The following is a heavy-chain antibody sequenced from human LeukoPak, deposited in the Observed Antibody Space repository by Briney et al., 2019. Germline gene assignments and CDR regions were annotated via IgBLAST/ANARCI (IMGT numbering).Heavy chain of an antibody. D-gene: IGHD4-17*01. CDR1: GFTFSSNS. V-gene: IGHV3-21*01. CDR3: ARDYAVTTQAGYYYYGMDV. J-gene: IGHJ6*02. CDR2: ISSSSSYI. Sequence: GGSLRLSCAASGFTFSSNSMNWVRQAPGKGLEWVSSISSSSSYIYYADSVKGRFTISRDNAKNSLYLQMNSLRAEDTAVYYCARDYAVTTQAGYYYYGMDVWGQGTTVTVSS.